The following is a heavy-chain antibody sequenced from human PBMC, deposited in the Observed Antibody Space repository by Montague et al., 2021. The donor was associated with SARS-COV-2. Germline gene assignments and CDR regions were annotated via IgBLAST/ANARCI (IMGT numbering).Heavy chain of an antibody. CDR1: GFTFSSYA. CDR3: ASDKYDYVWGGYRYIY. J-gene: IGHJ4*02. CDR2: ITSDGSNT. V-gene: IGHV3-30-3*01. Sequence: SLRLSCAASGFTFSSYAMHWVRQVPGKGLVWVAVITSDGSNTYYAASXKGRFTISRDNSKNTLYLQMNSLRAEDTAVYYCASDKYDYVWGGYRYIYWGQGTLVTGSS. D-gene: IGHD3-16*02.